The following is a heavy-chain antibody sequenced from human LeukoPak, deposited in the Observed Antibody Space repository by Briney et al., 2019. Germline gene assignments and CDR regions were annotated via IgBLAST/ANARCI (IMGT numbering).Heavy chain of an antibody. V-gene: IGHV4-59*01. J-gene: IGHJ5*02. D-gene: IGHD3-3*01. CDR2: IYYSGST. CDR1: GGSISSYY. Sequence: SETLSLTCTVSGGSISSYYWSWIRQPPGKGLEWIGYIYYSGSTNYNPSLKSRVTMSVDTSKNQFSLKLSSVTAADTAVYYCARDRYDFWSGFRDNWFDPWGQGTLVTVSS. CDR3: ARDRYDFWSGFRDNWFDP.